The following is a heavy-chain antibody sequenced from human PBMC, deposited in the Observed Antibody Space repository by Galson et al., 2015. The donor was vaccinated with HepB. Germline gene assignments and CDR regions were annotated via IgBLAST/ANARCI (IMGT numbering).Heavy chain of an antibody. CDR3: AKEGAGYYDSSGYPRLDY. Sequence: SCKASGFTFSSYGMHWVRQAPGKGLEWVAVISYDGSNKYYADSVKGRFTISRDNSKNTLYLQMNSLRAEDTAVYYCAKEGAGYYDSSGYPRLDYWGQGTLVTVSS. CDR2: ISYDGSNK. J-gene: IGHJ4*02. V-gene: IGHV3-30*18. CDR1: GFTFSSYG. D-gene: IGHD3-22*01.